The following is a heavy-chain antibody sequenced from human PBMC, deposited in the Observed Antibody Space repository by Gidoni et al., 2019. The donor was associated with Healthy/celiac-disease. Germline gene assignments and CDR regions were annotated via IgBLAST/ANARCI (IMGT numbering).Heavy chain of an antibody. D-gene: IGHD2-8*02. V-gene: IGHV3-30-3*01. CDR1: GFPFSSYA. J-gene: IGHJ3*02. CDR2: ISYDGSNK. Sequence: QVQLVESGGGVVQPGRSLRLSCAASGFPFSSYAMHWVRQAPGKGLEWVAVISYDGSNKYYADSVKGRFTISRDNSKNTLYLQMNSLRAEDTAVYYCARVSCTGGVCYTPGAFDIWGQGTMVTVSS. CDR3: ARVSCTGGVCYTPGAFDI.